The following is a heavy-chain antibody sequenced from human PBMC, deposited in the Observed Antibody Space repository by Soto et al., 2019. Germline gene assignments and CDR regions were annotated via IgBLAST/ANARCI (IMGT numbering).Heavy chain of an antibody. J-gene: IGHJ6*02. CDR3: AAPAWFGELLGDYYYYGMDV. CDR1: GFTFTSSA. Sequence: ASVKVSCKASGFTFTSSAVQWVRQARGQRLEWIGWIVVGSGNTNYAQKFQERVTITRDMSTSTAYRELSSLRSEDTAVYYCAAPAWFGELLGDYYYYGMDVWGQGTTVTVSS. CDR2: IVVGSGNT. D-gene: IGHD3-10*01. V-gene: IGHV1-58*01.